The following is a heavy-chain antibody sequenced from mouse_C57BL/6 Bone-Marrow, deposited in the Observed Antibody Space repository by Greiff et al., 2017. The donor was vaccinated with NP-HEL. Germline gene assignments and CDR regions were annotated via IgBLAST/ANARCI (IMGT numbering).Heavy chain of an antibody. J-gene: IGHJ4*01. D-gene: IGHD2-3*01. Sequence: QVQLQQSGAELVRPGTSVKMSCKASGYTFTNYWIGWAKQRPGHGLEWIGDIYPGGGYTNYTEKFKGKATLTAATSSSTAYMQFSSLTSDDSAIYYCARSLYDGYYSMVAMDYWGQGTSVTVSS. CDR2: IYPGGGYT. V-gene: IGHV1-63*01. CDR3: ARSLYDGYYSMVAMDY. CDR1: GYTFTNYW.